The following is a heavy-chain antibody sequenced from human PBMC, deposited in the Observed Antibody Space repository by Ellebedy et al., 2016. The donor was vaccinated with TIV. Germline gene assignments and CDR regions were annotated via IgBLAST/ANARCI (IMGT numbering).Heavy chain of an antibody. CDR3: ARESGTSY. J-gene: IGHJ4*02. CDR2: IDPGGGST. CDR1: GYTFSSHY. D-gene: IGHD3-10*01. Sequence: ASVKVSXXASGYTFSSHYINWVRQATGQGLEWMGIIDPGGGSTSYAQKFQGRVTMTRDTSTNTVYMELSSLRPDDTAVYYSARESGTSYWGQGTRVTVSS. V-gene: IGHV1-46*01.